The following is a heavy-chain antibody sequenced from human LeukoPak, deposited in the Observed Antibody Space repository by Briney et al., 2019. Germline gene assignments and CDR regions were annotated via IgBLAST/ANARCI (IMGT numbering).Heavy chain of an antibody. D-gene: IGHD5/OR15-5a*01. CDR1: GFTFSNYW. Sequence: GESLRLSCAASGFTFSNYWMHWVRQAPGKGLEWVSRINSDETSTNYADSVEGRFTIPRDNAKNTLYLQMNSLRAEDTAVYYCASRRSTSFDYWGQGTLVTVSS. CDR2: INSDETST. CDR3: ASRRSTSFDY. J-gene: IGHJ4*02. V-gene: IGHV3-74*01.